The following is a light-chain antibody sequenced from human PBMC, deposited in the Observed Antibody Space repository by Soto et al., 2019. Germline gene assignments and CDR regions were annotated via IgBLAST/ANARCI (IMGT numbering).Light chain of an antibody. CDR1: QSVGSN. J-gene: IGKJ1*01. Sequence: EIVMTQSPATLSVSPGDRVTLSCRASQSVGSNLAWYQQKPGQAPRLLIYAATTRATGVPASFSGSGSESEFTLTISSLQSEDFAIYYCQQWIRWTFGQGTRLELK. V-gene: IGKV3-15*01. CDR3: QQWIRWT. CDR2: AAT.